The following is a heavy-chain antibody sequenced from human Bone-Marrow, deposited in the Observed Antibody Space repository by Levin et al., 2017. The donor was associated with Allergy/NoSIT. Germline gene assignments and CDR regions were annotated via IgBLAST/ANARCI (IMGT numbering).Heavy chain of an antibody. V-gene: IGHV3-9*01. CDR1: GFTFGDYA. J-gene: IGHJ4*02. CDR2: ISWNGGDI. CDR3: TKGRAVTDPLEFDY. Sequence: QAGGSLRLSCAASGFTFGDYAMHWVRQVPGKGLEWVSGISWNGGDIGYADSVKGRFTTSRDNAKNSLYLQMNRLRAEDTALYYCTKGRAVTDPLEFDYWGQGTLVTVSS. D-gene: IGHD6-19*01.